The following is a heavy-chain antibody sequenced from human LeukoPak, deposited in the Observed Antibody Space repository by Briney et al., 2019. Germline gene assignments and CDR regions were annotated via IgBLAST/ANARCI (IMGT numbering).Heavy chain of an antibody. D-gene: IGHD4-23*01. CDR1: GGSISSYY. CDR2: IYYSGST. V-gene: IGHV4-59*08. CDR3: ARGSVVNYFDY. J-gene: IGHJ4*02. Sequence: KPSETLSLTCAVSGGSISSYYWSWIRQPPGKGLEWIGYIYYSGSTNYNPSLKSRVTISVDTSKNQFSLKLSSVTAADTAVYYCARGSVVNYFDYWGQGTLVTVSS.